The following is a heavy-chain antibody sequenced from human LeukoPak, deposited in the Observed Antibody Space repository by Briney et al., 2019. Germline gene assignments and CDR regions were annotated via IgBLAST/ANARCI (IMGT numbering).Heavy chain of an antibody. CDR3: ARNSCPSGSCYDNREYFDY. CDR2: INHFGTT. Sequence: SDTLSLTYAVYGGSFRWYYLRWIRQPPRKGLEGVGEINHFGTTHYTPFLKSRVTISGDTTKHQFSLKLSSVTAADTAVYYCARNSCPSGSCYDNREYFDYWGQGTLVTVSS. V-gene: IGHV4-34*01. D-gene: IGHD2-15*01. CDR1: GGSFRWYY. J-gene: IGHJ4*02.